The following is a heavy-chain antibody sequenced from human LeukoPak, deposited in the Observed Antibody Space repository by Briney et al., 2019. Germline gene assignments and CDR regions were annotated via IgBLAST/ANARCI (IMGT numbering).Heavy chain of an antibody. J-gene: IGHJ4*02. CDR1: GFTFSSYA. Sequence: GGSLRLSCAASGFTFSSYAMSWVRQAPGKGLEWVSAISGSGGSTYYADSVKGRFTISRDNSKTTLSLQMNSLRVEDTAVYYCAKDARYSFDYWGQGTLVTVSS. CDR3: AKDARYSFDY. CDR2: ISGSGGST. V-gene: IGHV3-23*01. D-gene: IGHD5-18*01.